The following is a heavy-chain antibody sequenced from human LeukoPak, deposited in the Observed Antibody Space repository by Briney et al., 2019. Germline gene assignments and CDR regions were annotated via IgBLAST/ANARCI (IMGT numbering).Heavy chain of an antibody. V-gene: IGHV4-59*01. D-gene: IGHD2-8*01. J-gene: IGHJ5*02. Sequence: SETLSLTCTVSGGSISSYYWSWIRQPPGKGLEWIGYIYYSGSTNYNPSLKSRVTISVDTSKNQFSLKLSSVTAADTAVYYCARAPGGVYAHNWFDPWGQGTLVTVSS. CDR3: ARAPGGVYAHNWFDP. CDR2: IYYSGST. CDR1: GGSISSYY.